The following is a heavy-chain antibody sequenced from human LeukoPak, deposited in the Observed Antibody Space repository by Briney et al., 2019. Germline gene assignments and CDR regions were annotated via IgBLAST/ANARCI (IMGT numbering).Heavy chain of an antibody. CDR3: ARAVQWLVSWFDP. CDR1: GYSISSGYY. J-gene: IGHJ5*02. CDR2: ILHSGST. V-gene: IGHV4-38-2*02. D-gene: IGHD6-19*01. Sequence: SETLSLTCTVSGYSISSGYYWGWIRQPPGMGLEWIGSILHSGSTYYNPSLKSRVTMSVDTSKNQFSLKLSSVTAADTAVYCCARAVQWLVSWFDPWGQGTLVTVSS.